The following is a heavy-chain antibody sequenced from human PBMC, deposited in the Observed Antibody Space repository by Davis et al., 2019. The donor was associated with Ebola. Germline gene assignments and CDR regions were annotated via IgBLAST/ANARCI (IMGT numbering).Heavy chain of an antibody. V-gene: IGHV3-48*02. CDR1: GFIFSSYT. D-gene: IGHD3-22*01. J-gene: IGHJ4*02. CDR3: ARFSGFYPYYFDY. Sequence: GESLKISCAASGFIFSSYTMNWVRQAPGKGLEWVSYISSSSSTIYYADSVKGRFTISRDNAKNSLYLQMNSLRDEDTAVYYCARFSGFYPYYFDYWGQGTLVTVSS. CDR2: ISSSSSTI.